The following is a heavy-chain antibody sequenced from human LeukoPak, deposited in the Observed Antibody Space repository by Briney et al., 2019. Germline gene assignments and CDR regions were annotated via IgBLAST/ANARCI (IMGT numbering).Heavy chain of an antibody. D-gene: IGHD5-24*01. CDR2: IIPIFGTA. J-gene: IGHJ4*02. CDR1: GGTFSSYA. Sequence: ASVKVSCKASGGTFSSYAISWVRQAPGQGLEWMGGIIPIFGTANYAQKFQGRVTITADESTSTAYMELSSLRSEDTAVYYCASTRPRGDGYNYLTQYYFDYWGQGTLVTVSS. CDR3: ASTRPRGDGYNYLTQYYFDY. V-gene: IGHV1-69*13.